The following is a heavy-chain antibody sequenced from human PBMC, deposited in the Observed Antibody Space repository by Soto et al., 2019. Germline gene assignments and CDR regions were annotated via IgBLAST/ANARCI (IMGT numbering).Heavy chain of an antibody. Sequence: PGESLKISCKGSGYSFTSYWIGWVRQMPGKGLEWMGIIYPGDSDTRYSPSFQGQVTISADKSISTAYLQWSSLKASDTAMYYCARTPPYDSSGYFTHYYYYGMDVWGQGTTVTVSS. V-gene: IGHV5-51*01. CDR3: ARTPPYDSSGYFTHYYYYGMDV. CDR1: GYSFTSYW. J-gene: IGHJ6*02. D-gene: IGHD3-22*01. CDR2: IYPGDSDT.